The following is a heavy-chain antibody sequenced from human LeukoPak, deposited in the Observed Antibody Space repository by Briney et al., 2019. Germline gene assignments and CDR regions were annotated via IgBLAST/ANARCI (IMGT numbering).Heavy chain of an antibody. Sequence: SVKVSCKASGGTFSSYAISWVRQAPGQGLEWMGRIIPIFGTANYAQKFQGRVTITADKSTSTAYMELSSLRSEDTAVYYCAGEDGDYGYYFDYWGQGTLVTVSS. V-gene: IGHV1-69*06. CDR2: IIPIFGTA. CDR1: GGTFSSYA. CDR3: AGEDGDYGYYFDY. J-gene: IGHJ4*02. D-gene: IGHD4-17*01.